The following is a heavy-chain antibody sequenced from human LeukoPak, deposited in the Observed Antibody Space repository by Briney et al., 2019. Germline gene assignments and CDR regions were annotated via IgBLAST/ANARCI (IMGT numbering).Heavy chain of an antibody. D-gene: IGHD3-3*01. CDR1: GLTFNKYS. Sequence: PGGSLRLSCVASGLTFNKYSMNWVRQAPGKGLEWVSSISGSSAYIYYEDSVKGRFTTSRDNAKNSLYLQMNSLRAEDTAVYYCASDYDFWSGYYGYWGQGTLVTVSS. CDR2: ISGSSAYI. J-gene: IGHJ4*02. V-gene: IGHV3-21*01. CDR3: ASDYDFWSGYYGY.